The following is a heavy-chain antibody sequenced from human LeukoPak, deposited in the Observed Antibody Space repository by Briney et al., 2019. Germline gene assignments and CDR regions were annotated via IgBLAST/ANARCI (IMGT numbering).Heavy chain of an antibody. D-gene: IGHD5-12*01. J-gene: IGHJ5*02. CDR2: ISDSGST. CDR1: GGSLGSYY. V-gene: IGHV4-59*01. CDR3: ARGGSGYALNWFDP. Sequence: PSETLSLTCTVSGGSLGSYYWSWIRQPPGKGLEWIGHISDSGSTNYNPSPKSRVTISLDTSKNQFSLELSSVTAAGTAVYYCARGGSGYALNWFDPWGQGTLVTVSS.